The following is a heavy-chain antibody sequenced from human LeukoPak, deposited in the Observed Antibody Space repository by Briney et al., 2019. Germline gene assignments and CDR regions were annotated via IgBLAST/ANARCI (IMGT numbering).Heavy chain of an antibody. CDR3: TRMGVTVPEGAGDY. D-gene: IGHD2-21*02. CDR1: GFTFSSYG. CDR2: IRNQANNYAT. V-gene: IGHV3-73*01. Sequence: PGGSLTLSCAASGFTFSSYGMHWARQASRKGLEWGGRIRNQANNYATAYAASVTGRFTVSRDDSKNTAYLQMNSLKTEDTAVYYCTRMGVTVPEGAGDYWGQGTLVTVSS. J-gene: IGHJ4*02.